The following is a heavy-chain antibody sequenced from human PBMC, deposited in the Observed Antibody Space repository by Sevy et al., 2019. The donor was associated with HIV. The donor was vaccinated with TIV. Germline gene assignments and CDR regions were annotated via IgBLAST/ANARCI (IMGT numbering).Heavy chain of an antibody. V-gene: IGHV3-7*01. D-gene: IGHD4-17*01. CDR2: IKQDGSEK. CDR3: TRERSGDDGDYVLWETYGMDV. J-gene: IGHJ6*02. CDR1: GFTFSSYW. Sequence: GGYLRLSCAASGFTFSSYWMSWVRQAPGKGLERVANIKQDGSEKYYVDSVKGRFTFSRDNAKNSLYLQMNSLRAEDTAVYYCTRERSGDDGDYVLWETYGMDVWGQGTTVFVSS.